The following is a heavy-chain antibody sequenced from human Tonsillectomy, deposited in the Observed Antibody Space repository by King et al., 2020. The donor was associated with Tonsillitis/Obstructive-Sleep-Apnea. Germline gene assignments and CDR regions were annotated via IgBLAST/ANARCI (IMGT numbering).Heavy chain of an antibody. CDR3: AREMSGYGLDAFDI. Sequence: QVQLQQWGAGLLKPSETLSLTCAVYGGSFSGYYWSWIRQPPGKGLEWIGEINHSGSSNYNPSLKSRVTKSVDTSNNQFSLKLSSVTAADTAVYYCAREMSGYGLDAFDIWGHGTMVTVSS. CDR2: INHSGSS. D-gene: IGHD5-12*01. V-gene: IGHV4-34*01. CDR1: GGSFSGYY. J-gene: IGHJ3*02.